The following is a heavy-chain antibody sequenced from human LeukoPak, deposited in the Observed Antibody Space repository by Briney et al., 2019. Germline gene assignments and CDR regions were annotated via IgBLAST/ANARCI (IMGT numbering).Heavy chain of an antibody. D-gene: IGHD2-15*01. J-gene: IGHJ6*02. CDR3: ARDWGDIVVVVAATGYYGMDV. CDR1: GGTFSSYA. Sequence: GASVKVSCKASGGTFSSYAISWARQAPGQGLEWMGGIIPIFGTANYAQKFQGRVTITADESTSTAYMELSSLRSEDTAVYYCARDWGDIVVVVAATGYYGMDVWGQGTTVTVSS. CDR2: IIPIFGTA. V-gene: IGHV1-69*13.